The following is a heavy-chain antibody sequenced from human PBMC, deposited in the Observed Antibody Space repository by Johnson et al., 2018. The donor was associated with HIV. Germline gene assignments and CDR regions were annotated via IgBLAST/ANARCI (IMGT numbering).Heavy chain of an antibody. CDR3: AKDMVAAAGIYSGIAFDI. D-gene: IGHD6-13*01. V-gene: IGHV3-9*01. CDR2: ISWNSGSI. J-gene: IGHJ3*02. Sequence: VQLVEYGGGLVQPGRSLRLSCAASGFTFDDYAMHWVRQAPGKGLEWVSGISWNSGSIGYADSVKGRFTISRDNAKNSLYLQMNSLRAEDTALYYCAKDMVAAAGIYSGIAFDIWGQGTMVTVSS. CDR1: GFTFDDYA.